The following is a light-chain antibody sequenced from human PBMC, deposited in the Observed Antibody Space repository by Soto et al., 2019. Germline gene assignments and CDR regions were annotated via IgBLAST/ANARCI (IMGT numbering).Light chain of an antibody. CDR3: QQYNNWPPT. J-gene: IGKJ3*01. CDR2: DAS. Sequence: DMVLTQSPATLSVSPGARAALSGLASQSIRTDLAWYQQKSGQGPRLLIYDASSRATGIPARFSGSGSGTEFTLTISSLQSEDFAVYYCQQYNNWPPTFGPGTKVDIK. V-gene: IGKV3-15*01. CDR1: QSIRTD.